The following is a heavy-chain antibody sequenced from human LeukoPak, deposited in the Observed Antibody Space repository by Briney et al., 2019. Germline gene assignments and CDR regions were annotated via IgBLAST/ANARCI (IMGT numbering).Heavy chain of an antibody. J-gene: IGHJ6*02. CDR1: GFTFSSYS. Sequence: PGGSLRLSCAASGFTFSSYSMTWVRQAPGKGLEWVSSISSSSSYIYYADSVKGRFTISRDNAKNSLYLQMNSLRAEDTAVYYCARDGYRAAAYYGMDVWGQGTTVTVSS. CDR2: ISSSSSYI. CDR3: ARDGYRAAAYYGMDV. D-gene: IGHD6-13*01. V-gene: IGHV3-21*01.